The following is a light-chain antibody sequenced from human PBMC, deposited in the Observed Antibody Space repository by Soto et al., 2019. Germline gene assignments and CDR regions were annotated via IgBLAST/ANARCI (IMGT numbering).Light chain of an antibody. CDR3: QSYDTSNQV. CDR2: EDY. Sequence: NFMLTQPHSVSESPGKTVTISCTRTSGSIASNCVQWYQQRPGSSPTTVIYEDYQRPSGVPDRFSGSIDSSSNSASLTISGLKTEDAADYYCQSYDTSNQVFGGGTKLTVL. J-gene: IGLJ3*02. V-gene: IGLV6-57*01. CDR1: SGSIASNC.